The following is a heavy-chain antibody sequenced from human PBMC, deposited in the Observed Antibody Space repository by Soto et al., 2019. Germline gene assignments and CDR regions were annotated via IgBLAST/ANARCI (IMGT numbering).Heavy chain of an antibody. CDR3: ARTILPEYSSSPAYYFDY. V-gene: IGHV3-21*01. D-gene: IGHD6-6*01. Sequence: GGSLRLSCAASGFTFSSYSMNWVRQAPGKGLEWVSSISSSSSYIYYADSVKGRFTISRDNAKNSLYLQMNSLRAEDTAVYYCARTILPEYSSSPAYYFDYWGQGTLVT. CDR1: GFTFSSYS. J-gene: IGHJ4*02. CDR2: ISSSSSYI.